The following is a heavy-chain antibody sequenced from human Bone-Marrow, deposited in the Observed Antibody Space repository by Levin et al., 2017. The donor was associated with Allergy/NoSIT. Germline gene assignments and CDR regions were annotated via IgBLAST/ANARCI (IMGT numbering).Heavy chain of an antibody. J-gene: IGHJ1*01. Sequence: GGSLRLSCAASGFTFSSYSMNWVRQAPGKGLEWVSTISSSSTFIYYADSVKGRFTISRDNAKNSLFLQMDSLRAEDTAVYYRATRITMIVDWGQGTLVTVSS. CDR2: ISSSSTFI. CDR1: GFTFSSYS. CDR3: ATRITMIVD. V-gene: IGHV3-21*06. D-gene: IGHD3-22*01.